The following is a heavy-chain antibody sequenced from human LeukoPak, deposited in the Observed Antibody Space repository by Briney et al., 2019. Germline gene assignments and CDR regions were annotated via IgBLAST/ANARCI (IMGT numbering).Heavy chain of an antibody. CDR1: GFTFSSYS. J-gene: IGHJ4*02. V-gene: IGHV3-21*01. CDR2: ISNSSSYI. Sequence: GGSLRLSCAASGFTFSSYSMNWVRQAPGKGLEWVSSISNSSSYIYYADSVKGRFTISRDNAKNSLYLQMNSLRAEDTAVYYCARDRMIVVVPAALDYWGQGTLVTVSS. D-gene: IGHD2-2*01. CDR3: ARDRMIVVVPAALDY.